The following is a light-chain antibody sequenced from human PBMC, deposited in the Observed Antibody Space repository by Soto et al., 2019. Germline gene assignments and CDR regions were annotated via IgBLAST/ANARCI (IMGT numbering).Light chain of an antibody. J-gene: IGLJ3*02. CDR1: SYNIGTNY. CDR2: SNN. CDR3: AAWDDSLNGPGV. V-gene: IGLV1-47*01. Sequence: QSVLTQPPSASGTPGQRVTISCSGSSYNIGTNYVYWYQQLPGTAPKLLIYSNNQRPSGVPDRFSGSKSGTSASLAISGLRSEDEADYFCAAWDDSLNGPGVFGGGTKLTVL.